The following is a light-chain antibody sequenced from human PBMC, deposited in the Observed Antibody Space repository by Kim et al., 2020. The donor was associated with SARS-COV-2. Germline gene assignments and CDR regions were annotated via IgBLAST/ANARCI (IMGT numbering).Light chain of an antibody. Sequence: WTRSSGYSNYKVDWYQQRPGKGPRFVMRVGTGGIVGSKGDGIPDRFSVLGSGLNRYLTIKNIQEEDESDYHCGADHGSGSNFVYVFGGGTQLTVL. CDR2: VGTGGIVG. V-gene: IGLV9-49*01. CDR1: SGYSNYK. J-gene: IGLJ3*02. CDR3: GADHGSGSNFVYV.